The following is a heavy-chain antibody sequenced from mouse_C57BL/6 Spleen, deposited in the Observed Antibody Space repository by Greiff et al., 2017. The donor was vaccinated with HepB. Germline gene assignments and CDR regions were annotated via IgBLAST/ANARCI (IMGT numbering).Heavy chain of an antibody. CDR3: ARRGSYYYAMDY. CDR1: GYTFTSYC. D-gene: IGHD6-1*01. J-gene: IGHJ4*01. Sequence: QVQLQQPGAGLVKPGASVKMSCTASGYTFTSYCVTWVKQRPRQGHLWFGDIYPGSGSTNYNAKFKSKAPLTVDTSSSTAYMQLSSLTSEDAAVYYCARRGSYYYAMDYWGQGTPVTVSA. CDR2: IYPGSGST. V-gene: IGHV1-55*01.